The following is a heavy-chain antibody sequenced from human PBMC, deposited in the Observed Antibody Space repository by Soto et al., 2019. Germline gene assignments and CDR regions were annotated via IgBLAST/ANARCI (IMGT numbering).Heavy chain of an antibody. CDR1: GFTFSSYS. Sequence: GGSLRLSCVASGFTFSSYSMNWVRQAPGRGLEWVAAISGTSDYIYYADSVKGRFTISRDNAKTSLNIQMNSLRAEDTAVYYCARDHRYCSGSSCRPYYYYYGMDVWGQGTTVTVS. J-gene: IGHJ6*02. V-gene: IGHV3-21*01. CDR2: ISGTSDYI. CDR3: ARDHRYCSGSSCRPYYYYYGMDV. D-gene: IGHD2-15*01.